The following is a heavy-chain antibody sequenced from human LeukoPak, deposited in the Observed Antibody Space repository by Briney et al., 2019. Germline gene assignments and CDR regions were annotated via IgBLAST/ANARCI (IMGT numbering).Heavy chain of an antibody. J-gene: IGHJ4*02. CDR2: INPSGGST. CDR1: GYTFTGYY. Sequence: ASVKVSCKASGYTFTGYYMHWVRQAPGQGLEWMGIINPSGGSTNYAQKFQGRVTMTRDTSTSTVYMELSSLRSEDTAVYYCARDPGSGWGFGYWGQGTQVTVSS. D-gene: IGHD6-19*01. V-gene: IGHV1-46*01. CDR3: ARDPGSGWGFGY.